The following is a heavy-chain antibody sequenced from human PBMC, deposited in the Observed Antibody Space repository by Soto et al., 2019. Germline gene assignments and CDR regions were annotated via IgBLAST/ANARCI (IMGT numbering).Heavy chain of an antibody. D-gene: IGHD1-1*01. CDR3: ARVERGTATTVVDAFDI. Sequence: QVQLQQWGAGLLKPSETLSLTCAVYGGFVSSGSYYWSWIRQPPGKGLEWIGEMSHSGGTHFNPSLKCRVTISVDTSKNQISLKMSSVTAADTALYYCARVERGTATTVVDAFDIWGPGTMVTVSS. CDR2: MSHSGGT. V-gene: IGHV4-34*01. CDR1: GGFVSSGSYY. J-gene: IGHJ3*02.